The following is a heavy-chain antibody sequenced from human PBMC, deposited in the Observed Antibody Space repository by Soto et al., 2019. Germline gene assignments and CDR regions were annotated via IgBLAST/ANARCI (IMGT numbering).Heavy chain of an antibody. J-gene: IGHJ4*02. CDR2: ISYDGSNK. V-gene: IGHV3-30-3*01. D-gene: IGHD3-3*01. CDR1: GFTFSSYT. CDR3: ARAAPSVRSLWSQGDY. Sequence: GGSLRLSCAASGFTFSSYTMHWVRQAPGKGLEWVTVISYDGSNKYYADSVKGRFTISRDNSKNTLYLQMNSLRTEDTAVYYCARAAPSVRSLWSQGDYWGQGTLVTVSS.